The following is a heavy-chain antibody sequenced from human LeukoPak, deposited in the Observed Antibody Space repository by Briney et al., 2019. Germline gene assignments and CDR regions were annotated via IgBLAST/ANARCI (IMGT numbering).Heavy chain of an antibody. CDR1: GFTFSTYA. D-gene: IGHD6-19*01. V-gene: IGHV3-30-3*01. CDR3: AREAGSSGRLYYFDY. J-gene: IGHJ4*02. Sequence: PGGSLRLSCAASGFTFSTYAMHWVRQAPGKGLEWVAVMSYDGSNTYYADSVNGRFTISRESSKNTLYLQMNSLRAEDTAVYNCAREAGSSGRLYYFDYWGQGTLVTVSS. CDR2: MSYDGSNT.